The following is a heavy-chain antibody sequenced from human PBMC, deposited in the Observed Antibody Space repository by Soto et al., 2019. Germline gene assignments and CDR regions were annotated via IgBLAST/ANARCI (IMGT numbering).Heavy chain of an antibody. CDR2: IYHSGST. Sequence: SETLSLTCTVSGASVNNDYWTWIRQPPGKGLEWIGYIYHSGSTYYNPSLKSRVTISVDRSKNQFSLKLSSVTAADTAVYYCARVPDYWGQGTLVTVSS. V-gene: IGHV4-59*02. CDR1: GASVNNDY. CDR3: ARVPDY. J-gene: IGHJ4*02.